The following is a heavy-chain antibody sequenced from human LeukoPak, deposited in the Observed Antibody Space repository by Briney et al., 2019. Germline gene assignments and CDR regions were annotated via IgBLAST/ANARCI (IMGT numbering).Heavy chain of an antibody. CDR3: AKTPYYFESSGYYYFDY. V-gene: IGHV3-23*01. CDR1: GFTFSSYA. J-gene: IGHJ4*02. CDR2: LSGGGGTT. D-gene: IGHD3-22*01. Sequence: GSXRLXCXASGFTFSSYAMSRVRQDPGKGLKWVSILSGGGGTTYYADSVRGRFTISRDNSKNTLYLQMNSLRADDTAVYYCAKTPYYFESSGYYYFDYWGQGTLVTVSS.